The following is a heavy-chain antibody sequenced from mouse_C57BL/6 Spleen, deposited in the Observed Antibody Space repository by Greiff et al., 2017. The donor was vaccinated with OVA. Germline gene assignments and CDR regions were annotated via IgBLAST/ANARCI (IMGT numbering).Heavy chain of an antibody. CDR1: GYAFSSSW. J-gene: IGHJ4*01. V-gene: IGHV1-82*01. Sequence: VKLQESGPELVKPGASVKISCKASGYAFSSSWMNWVKQRPGKGLEWIGRIYPGDGDTNYNGKFKGKATLTADKSSSTAYMQLSSLTSEDSAVYFCARAAQVYYAMDYWGQGTSVTVSS. CDR2: IYPGDGDT. D-gene: IGHD3-2*02. CDR3: ARAAQVYYAMDY.